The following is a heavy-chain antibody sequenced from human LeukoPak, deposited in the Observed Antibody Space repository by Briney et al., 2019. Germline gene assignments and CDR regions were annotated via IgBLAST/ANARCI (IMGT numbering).Heavy chain of an antibody. V-gene: IGHV4-34*01. CDR3: ARRSDEFWSGYYRWDD. J-gene: IGHJ4*02. D-gene: IGHD3-3*01. CDR1: GGPFSGYY. CDR2: INHSGST. Sequence: PSETLSLTCAVYGGPFSGYYWSWIRQSPGKGLEWLGEINHSGSTNYNPSLKSRVTISVDTSKNQFSLKLSSVTDADTAVYYCARRSDEFWSGYYRWDDWGQGTLVTVSS.